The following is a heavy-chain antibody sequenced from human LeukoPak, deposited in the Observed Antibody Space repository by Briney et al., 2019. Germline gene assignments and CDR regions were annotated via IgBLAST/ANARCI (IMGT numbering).Heavy chain of an antibody. CDR2: ISSSGSTI. CDR1: GFTFSDYY. D-gene: IGHD4-23*01. J-gene: IGHJ6*03. CDR3: ARDLTPRVVTPWYYMDV. Sequence: GGSLRLSCAASGFTFSDYYMGWIRQAPGKGLEWVSYISSSGSTIYYADSVQGRFTISRDNAKNSLYLQMNSLRAEDTAVYYCARDLTPRVVTPWYYMDVWGKGTTVTVSS. V-gene: IGHV3-11*01.